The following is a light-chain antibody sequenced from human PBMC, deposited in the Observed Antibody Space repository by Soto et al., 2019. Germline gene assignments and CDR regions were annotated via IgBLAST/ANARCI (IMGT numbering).Light chain of an antibody. CDR2: AAS. Sequence: EIVLTQSPGTLSLSPGERATLSCRPSQSVGSTYLDWYQQKPGQAPRLLIYAASSRATGIPDRFSGSASATDFTLTIARLEPDDFAVYYCRHYINSPWTFGQGTKVEIK. CDR1: QSVGSTY. V-gene: IGKV3-20*01. CDR3: RHYINSPWT. J-gene: IGKJ1*01.